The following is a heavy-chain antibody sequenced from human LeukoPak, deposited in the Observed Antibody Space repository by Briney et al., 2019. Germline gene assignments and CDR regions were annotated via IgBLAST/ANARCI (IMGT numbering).Heavy chain of an antibody. CDR2: ISIISSYI. CDR1: GFTFSSYS. V-gene: IGHV3-21*01. CDR3: ARHGSGEIDY. Sequence: GGSLRLSCAASGFTFSSYSMNWVRRAPGKGLEWVSSISIISSYIYYADSVKGRFTISRDNAKNSLYLQMNSLRAEDTAVYYCARHGSGEIDYWGQGTLVTVSS. J-gene: IGHJ4*02. D-gene: IGHD3-10*01.